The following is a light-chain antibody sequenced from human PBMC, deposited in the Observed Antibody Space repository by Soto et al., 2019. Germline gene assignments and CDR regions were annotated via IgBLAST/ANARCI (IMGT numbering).Light chain of an antibody. J-gene: IGKJ1*01. CDR1: QSISSY. CDR2: SAS. Sequence: DIQMTQSPSSLSASVGDRVTITCRASQSISSYLNWYQQKPGKAPKLLIYSASSLQSGVPSRFSGSGSGTDFTFTISSLQPEDFATYYCQQSYSTLETFGQGTKV. V-gene: IGKV1-39*01. CDR3: QQSYSTLET.